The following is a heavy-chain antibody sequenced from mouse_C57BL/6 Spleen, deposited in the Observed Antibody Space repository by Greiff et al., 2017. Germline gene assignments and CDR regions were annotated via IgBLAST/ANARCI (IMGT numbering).Heavy chain of an antibody. V-gene: IGHV1-15*01. J-gene: IGHJ1*03. CDR1: GYTFTDYE. Sequence: VKLMESGAELVRPGASVTLSCKASGYTFTDYEMHWVKQTPVHGLEWIGAIDPETGGTAYNQKFKGKAILTADKSSSTAYMELRSLTSEDSAVYYCTKESDWYFDVWGTGTTVTVSS. CDR3: TKESDWYFDV. CDR2: IDPETGGT.